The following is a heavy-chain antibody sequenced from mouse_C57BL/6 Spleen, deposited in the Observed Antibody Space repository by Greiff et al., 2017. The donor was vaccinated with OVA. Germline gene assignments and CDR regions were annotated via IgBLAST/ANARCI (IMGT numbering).Heavy chain of an antibody. CDR3: ARRSYYYGSSFDY. Sequence: EVQLQQSGPELVKPGASVKISCKASGYTFTDYYMNWVKQSHGKSLEWIGDINPNNGGTSYNQKFKGKATLTVDKSSSTAYMELRSLTSEDSAVYYCARRSYYYGSSFDYWGQGTTLTVPS. J-gene: IGHJ2*01. V-gene: IGHV1-26*01. CDR1: GYTFTDYY. CDR2: INPNNGGT. D-gene: IGHD1-1*01.